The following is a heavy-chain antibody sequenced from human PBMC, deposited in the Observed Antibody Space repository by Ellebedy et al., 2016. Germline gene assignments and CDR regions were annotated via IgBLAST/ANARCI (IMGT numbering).Heavy chain of an antibody. CDR1: GFSLSDHH. J-gene: IGHJ4*02. V-gene: IGHV3-48*03. D-gene: IGHD1-14*01. Sequence: GESLKISXAASGFSLSDHHFNWVRHTQGRGLEWVSFISSTGATIHYSDSVKGRFTISRDNAKKSLYLQMTRLRVEDTAVYYCAREGAGNHVWDYFDFWGQGIPVTVSS. CDR3: AREGAGNHVWDYFDF. CDR2: ISSTGATI.